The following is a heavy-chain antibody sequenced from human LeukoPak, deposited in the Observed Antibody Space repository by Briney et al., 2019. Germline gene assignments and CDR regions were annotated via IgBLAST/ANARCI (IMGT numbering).Heavy chain of an antibody. J-gene: IGHJ3*02. D-gene: IGHD5-12*01. Sequence: SETLSLTCTVTGGSISSSSFYWDWIRQPPGKGLEWIGTIFYSGSTYYNPSLKSRITISVDTSKNQFSLKLSSVTAADTAVYYCARHSRSGYSDYESAFDIWGQGTMVIVSS. CDR1: GGSISSSSFY. CDR3: ARHSRSGYSDYESAFDI. CDR2: IFYSGST. V-gene: IGHV4-39*01.